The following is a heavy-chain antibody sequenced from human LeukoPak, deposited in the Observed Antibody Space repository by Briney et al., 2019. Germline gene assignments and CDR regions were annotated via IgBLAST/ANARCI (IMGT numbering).Heavy chain of an antibody. D-gene: IGHD6-19*01. CDR2: ISGSGGTT. J-gene: IGHJ5*02. V-gene: IGHV3-23*01. CDR3: AKESGAAVAGRNWFDP. Sequence: GGSLRLSCAASGFIFSNYAMSWVRQAPGKGLEWVSFISGSGGTTYYADSVKGRFTISRDNSKNTLYLQMNSLRAEDTAVYYCAKESGAAVAGRNWFDPWGQGTLVTVSS. CDR1: GFIFSNYA.